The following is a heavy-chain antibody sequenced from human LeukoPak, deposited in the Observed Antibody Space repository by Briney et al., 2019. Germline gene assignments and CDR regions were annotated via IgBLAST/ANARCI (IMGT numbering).Heavy chain of an antibody. D-gene: IGHD3-22*01. CDR2: ISSDSNYI. CDR3: ARDRARVSDY. J-gene: IGHJ4*02. Sequence: GSLRLSCAASGFTFITYSMNWVRQAPGKGLEWVSAISSDSNYIYYTDSVKGRFTISRDNAKNSLYLQMNSLRAEDTAVYYCARDRARVSDYWGQGTLVTVSS. V-gene: IGHV3-21*01. CDR1: GFTFITYS.